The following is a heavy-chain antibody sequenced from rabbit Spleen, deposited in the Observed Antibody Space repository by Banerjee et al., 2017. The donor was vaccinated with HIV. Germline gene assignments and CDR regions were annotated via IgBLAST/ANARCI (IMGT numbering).Heavy chain of an antibody. V-gene: IGHV1S40*01. CDR1: GFSFSSSDY. CDR2: IYAGSGGST. Sequence: QSLEESGGDLVKPGASLTLTCTASGFSFSSSDYMCWVRQAPGKGLEWIACIYAGSGGSTYYASWAKGRFTISKTSSTTVTLQMTSLTAADTATYFCARSSSSISDMGYFKLWGQGTLVTVS. CDR3: ARSSSSISDMGYFKL. D-gene: IGHD1-1*01. J-gene: IGHJ4*01.